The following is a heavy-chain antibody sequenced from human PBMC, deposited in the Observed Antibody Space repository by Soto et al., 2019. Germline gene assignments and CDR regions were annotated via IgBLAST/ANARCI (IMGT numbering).Heavy chain of an antibody. Sequence: SETLSLTCAVYGGSFSGYYLSWIRQPPGKGLEWIGEINHSGSTNYNPSLKSRVTISVDTSKNQFSLKLSSVTAADTAVYYCARGYYDFWSGLRLDYWGQGTLVTVSS. J-gene: IGHJ4*02. CDR1: GGSFSGYY. D-gene: IGHD3-3*01. CDR3: ARGYYDFWSGLRLDY. CDR2: INHSGST. V-gene: IGHV4-34*01.